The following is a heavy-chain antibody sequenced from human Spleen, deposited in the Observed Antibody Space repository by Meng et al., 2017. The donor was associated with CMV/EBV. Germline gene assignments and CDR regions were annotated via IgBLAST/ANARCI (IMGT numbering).Heavy chain of an antibody. CDR1: GFIFSTYA. CDR3: ARDAPDIVVAWGGMDV. J-gene: IGHJ6*02. V-gene: IGHV3-30*04. CDR2: ISYDGSNK. Sequence: GSLKISCAASGFIFSTYAMHWVRQAPGKGLEWVAVISYDGSNKYYADSVKGRFTISRDNSKNTLYLQMNSLRAEDTAVYYCARDAPDIVVAWGGMDVWGQGTTVTVSS. D-gene: IGHD2-2*01.